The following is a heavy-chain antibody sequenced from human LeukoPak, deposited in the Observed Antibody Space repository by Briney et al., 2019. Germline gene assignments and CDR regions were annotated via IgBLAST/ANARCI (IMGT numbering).Heavy chain of an antibody. J-gene: IGHJ4*02. V-gene: IGHV5-51*01. Sequence: GESLKISCKVSGYTFTSYWIGWVRQMPGKDLEWMGIIYPGDSDTRYSPSFQGQITISADKSINTAYLQWISLKASDTAMYYCARVGISGTTRPVDYWGQGTLVTVSS. CDR1: GYTFTSYW. CDR3: ARVGISGTTRPVDY. D-gene: IGHD1-20*01. CDR2: IYPGDSDT.